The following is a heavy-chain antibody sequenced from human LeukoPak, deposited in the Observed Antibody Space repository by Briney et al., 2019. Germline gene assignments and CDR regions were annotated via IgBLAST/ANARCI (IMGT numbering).Heavy chain of an antibody. D-gene: IGHD3-10*01. Sequence: SETLSLTCTVSGGSISSYYWSWIRQPPGKGLEWIGYIYYSGCTNYNPSLKSRVTISVDTSKNQFSLKLSSVTAADTAVYYCVREDCGSGSYYGCYFDYWGQGTLVTVSS. V-gene: IGHV4-59*01. J-gene: IGHJ4*02. CDR2: IYYSGCT. CDR1: GGSISSYY. CDR3: VREDCGSGSYYGCYFDY.